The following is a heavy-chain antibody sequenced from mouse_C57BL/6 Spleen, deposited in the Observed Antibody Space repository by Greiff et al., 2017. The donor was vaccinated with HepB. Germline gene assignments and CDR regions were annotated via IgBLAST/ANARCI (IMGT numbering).Heavy chain of an antibody. Sequence: EVQLQQSGPELVKPGASVKISCKASGYTFTDYYMNWVKQSHGKSLEWIGDINPNNGGTSYNQKFKGKATLTVDKSSSTAYMELRSLTSEDSAVYYCARITTVEYYAMDYWGQGTSVTVSS. D-gene: IGHD1-1*01. CDR3: ARITTVEYYAMDY. CDR2: INPNNGGT. CDR1: GYTFTDYY. J-gene: IGHJ4*01. V-gene: IGHV1-26*01.